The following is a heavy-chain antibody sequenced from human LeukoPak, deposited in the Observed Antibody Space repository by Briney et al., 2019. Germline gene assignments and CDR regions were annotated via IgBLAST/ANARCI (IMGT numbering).Heavy chain of an antibody. V-gene: IGHV4-34*01. J-gene: IGHJ4*02. D-gene: IGHD4-17*01. CDR1: GGSFSGYY. CDR2: INYSGVA. CDR3: ASEYYGDFTGQGQDY. Sequence: SETLSLTCAGYGGSFSGYYWSWIRQPPGKGLEWIGEINYSGVANYNPSLKSRVTMSQDTSKNQFSLKLTSVTAADTAVYYSASEYYGDFTGQGQDYWGQGTVVTVSS.